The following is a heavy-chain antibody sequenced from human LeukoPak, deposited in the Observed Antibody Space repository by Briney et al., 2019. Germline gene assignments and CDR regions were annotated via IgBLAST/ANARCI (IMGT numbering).Heavy chain of an antibody. J-gene: IGHJ4*02. CDR2: ISDDGKYI. CDR3: ARRLSGYSYGYGDY. D-gene: IGHD5-18*01. Sequence: GGSLRLSCAASGFTFSRYSMNWVRQAPGKGLEWVSSISDDGKYIYYADSVKGRFSISRDNAKSSLYLQMNSLRAEDTAVYYCARRLSGYSYGYGDYWGQGTLVTVSS. V-gene: IGHV3-21*01. CDR1: GFTFSRYS.